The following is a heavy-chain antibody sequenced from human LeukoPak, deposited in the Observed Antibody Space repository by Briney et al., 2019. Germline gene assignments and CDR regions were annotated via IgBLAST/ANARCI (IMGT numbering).Heavy chain of an antibody. V-gene: IGHV3-20*04. Sequence: GGPLRLSCAASGFTFDDYGMSWVRQAPGKGLEWVSGINWNGGSTGYADSVKGRFTISRDNAKNSLYLQMNSLRAEDTALYYCARVPPTTGYYDSSGYYYFDYWGQGTLVTVSS. CDR2: INWNGGST. CDR1: GFTFDDYG. CDR3: ARVPPTTGYYDSSGYYYFDY. J-gene: IGHJ4*02. D-gene: IGHD3-22*01.